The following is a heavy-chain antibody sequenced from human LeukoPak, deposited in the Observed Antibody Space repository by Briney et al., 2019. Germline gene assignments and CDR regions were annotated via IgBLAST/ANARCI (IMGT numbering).Heavy chain of an antibody. CDR3: ARVLAAAGNVYGY. D-gene: IGHD6-13*01. J-gene: IGHJ4*02. V-gene: IGHV1-2*06. CDR1: GYAFTGYY. Sequence: ASVKVSCKASGYAFTGYYMHWVRQAPGQGLEWMGRINPNSGGTNYAQKFQGRVTMTRDTSISTAYMELSRLRSDDTAVYYCARVLAAAGNVYGYWGQGTLVTVSS. CDR2: INPNSGGT.